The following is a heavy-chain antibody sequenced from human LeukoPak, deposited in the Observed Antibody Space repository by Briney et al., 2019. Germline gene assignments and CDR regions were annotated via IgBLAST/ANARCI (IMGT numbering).Heavy chain of an antibody. V-gene: IGHV4-38-2*01. CDR3: ARYSRDLRHRTPIDY. CDR2: IYHSGST. CDR1: GYSISSGYY. D-gene: IGHD2-21*01. Sequence: SETLSLTCAVSGYSISSGYYWGWIRQPPGKGPEWIGSIYHSGSTYYNPSLKSRVTISVDTSKNQFSLKLSSVTAADTAVYYCARYSRDLRHRTPIDYWGQGTLVTVSS. J-gene: IGHJ4*02.